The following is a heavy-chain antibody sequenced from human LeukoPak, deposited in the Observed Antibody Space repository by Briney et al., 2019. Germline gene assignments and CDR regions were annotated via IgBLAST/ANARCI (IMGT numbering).Heavy chain of an antibody. Sequence: ASVKVSCKASGYTFTSYDIYWVRQATGQGIEWMGLMNPNRGNSGYAQKFQGRVTMTRNTSISTAYMELSSLRSEDTAVYYCSRGMLYYYGSGSYYNEDYWGQGTLVTVSS. CDR2: MNPNRGNS. J-gene: IGHJ4*02. CDR3: SRGMLYYYGSGSYYNEDY. V-gene: IGHV1-8*01. D-gene: IGHD3-10*01. CDR1: GYTFTSYD.